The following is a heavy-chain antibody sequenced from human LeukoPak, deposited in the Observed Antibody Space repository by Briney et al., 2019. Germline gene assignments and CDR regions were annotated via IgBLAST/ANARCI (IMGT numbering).Heavy chain of an antibody. V-gene: IGHV5-51*01. CDR3: ARLGGRDVLRYFDWLEWYFDY. D-gene: IGHD3-9*01. CDR2: IYPGDSDT. CDR1: GYSFTSYW. J-gene: IGHJ4*02. Sequence: KPGASLQISCKGSGYSFTSYWIGWGRQLPGEGLEWMGIIYPGDSDTRYSSSFEGQVTISADKTSSSAYLQGSSLKASDTAMYYCARLGGRDVLRYFDWLEWYFDYWGQGTLVTVSS.